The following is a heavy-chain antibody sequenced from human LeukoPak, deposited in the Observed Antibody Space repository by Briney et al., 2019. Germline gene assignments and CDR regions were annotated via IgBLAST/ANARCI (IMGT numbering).Heavy chain of an antibody. D-gene: IGHD2-2*01. J-gene: IGHJ4*02. CDR2: ICYDGSNK. CDR1: GFTFSSYG. Sequence: GGSLRLSCAASGFTFSSYGMHWVRQAPGKGLEGVAVICYDGSNKYYADSVKGRFTISRDNSKNTLYLQMNSLRAEDTAVYYCARAYCSSTSCYGYDYWGQGTLVTVSS. V-gene: IGHV3-33*01. CDR3: ARAYCSSTSCYGYDY.